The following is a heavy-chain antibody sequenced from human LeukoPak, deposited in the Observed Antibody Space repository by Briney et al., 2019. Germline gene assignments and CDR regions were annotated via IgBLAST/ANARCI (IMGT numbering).Heavy chain of an antibody. CDR2: IIPIFGTA. Sequence: SVKVSRKASGGTFSSYAISWVRQAPGQGLEWMGGIIPIFGTANYAQKFQGRVTITADESTSTAYMELSSLRSEDTAVYYCAGDFWSGYYSGLYGYWGQGTLVTVSS. V-gene: IGHV1-69*13. CDR1: GGTFSSYA. CDR3: AGDFWSGYYSGLYGY. D-gene: IGHD3-3*01. J-gene: IGHJ4*02.